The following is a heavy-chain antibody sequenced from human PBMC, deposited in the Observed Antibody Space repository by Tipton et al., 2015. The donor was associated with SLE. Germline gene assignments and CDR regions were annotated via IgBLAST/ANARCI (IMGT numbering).Heavy chain of an antibody. J-gene: IGHJ1*01. CDR3: AVGYCSSTSCQREYFQH. CDR1: GYSISSGYY. CDR2: IYHSGST. V-gene: IGHV4-38-2*02. D-gene: IGHD2-2*01. Sequence: LRLSCTVSGYSISSGYYWGWIRQPPGKGLEWIGTIYHSGSTYYNPSLKSRVTISVDTSKNQFSLKLSSVTAADTAVYYCAVGYCSSTSCQREYFQHWGQGTLVIVSS.